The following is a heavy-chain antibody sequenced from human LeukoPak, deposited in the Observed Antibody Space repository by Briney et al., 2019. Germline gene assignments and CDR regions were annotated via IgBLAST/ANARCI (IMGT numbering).Heavy chain of an antibody. Sequence: ASVKVSCKASGYTFTNYNLHWVRQAPGQRLEWMGIINPSGGSTNYAQNFQGRVTMTRDTSTSTVYMELSSLRSEDTAVYYCVRVRDGYNDAYDIWGQGTMVTVPS. V-gene: IGHV1-46*01. J-gene: IGHJ3*02. CDR1: GYTFTNYN. CDR2: INPSGGST. CDR3: VRVRDGYNDAYDI. D-gene: IGHD5-24*01.